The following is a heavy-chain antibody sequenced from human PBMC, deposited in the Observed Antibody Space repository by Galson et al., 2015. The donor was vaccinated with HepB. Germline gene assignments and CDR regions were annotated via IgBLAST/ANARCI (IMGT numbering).Heavy chain of an antibody. J-gene: IGHJ4*02. Sequence: SLRLSCAVSGFTFSSYTMDWVRQAPGKGLEWVSSISRSSNYIFYADSVNGRFTISRDNAKNSLYLQMNSPRAEDTAVYYCARQVGIGSGSTDYWGQGTLVSVSS. CDR3: ARQVGIGSGSTDY. CDR1: GFTFSSYT. D-gene: IGHD1-26*01. V-gene: IGHV3-21*06. CDR2: ISRSSNYI.